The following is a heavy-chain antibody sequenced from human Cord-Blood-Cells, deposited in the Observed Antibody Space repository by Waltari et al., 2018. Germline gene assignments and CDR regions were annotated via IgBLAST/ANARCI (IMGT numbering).Heavy chain of an antibody. CDR3: AKAHDPIAARPLDY. J-gene: IGHJ4*02. CDR1: GFTFSSYG. Sequence: QVQLVESGGGVVQPGRSLRLSCAASGFTFSSYGMHWVRQAPGKGLEWVAVRSYDGSNKYYADSVKGRFTISRDNSKNTLYLQMNSLRAEDTAVYYCAKAHDPIAARPLDYWGQGTLVTVSS. V-gene: IGHV3-30*18. CDR2: RSYDGSNK. D-gene: IGHD6-6*01.